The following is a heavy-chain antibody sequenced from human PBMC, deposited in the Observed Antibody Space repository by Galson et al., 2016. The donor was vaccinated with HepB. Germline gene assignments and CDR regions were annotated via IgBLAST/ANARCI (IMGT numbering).Heavy chain of an antibody. CDR1: GFTLSSSA. Sequence: SLRLSCAASGFTLSSSAMTWVRQAPGRGLEWVSAITETGPFAYYADSVRGLFTLSRDTSKNTVYLQMNYLRADDTALYYCGRDYPTMTDRYPYHVDVWGKGTAVTVSS. CDR2: ITETGPFA. V-gene: IGHV3-23*01. D-gene: IGHD4-17*01. J-gene: IGHJ6*04. CDR3: GRDYPTMTDRYPYHVDV.